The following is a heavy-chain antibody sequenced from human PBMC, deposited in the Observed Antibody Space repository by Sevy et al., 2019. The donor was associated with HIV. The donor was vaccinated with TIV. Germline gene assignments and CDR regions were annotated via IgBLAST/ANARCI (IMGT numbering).Heavy chain of an antibody. Sequence: GGSLRLSCAASGFTFSDHYMDWVRQAPGKGLEWVGRIRNKANSDTTEYAASVKGRFTISRDDSKNSLYLQMNSLKTEDTAVYYCARVPTDGSVTYFLDYWGQGSLVTVSS. CDR2: IRNKANSDTT. D-gene: IGHD3-10*01. V-gene: IGHV3-72*01. CDR3: ARVPTDGSVTYFLDY. J-gene: IGHJ4*02. CDR1: GFTFSDHY.